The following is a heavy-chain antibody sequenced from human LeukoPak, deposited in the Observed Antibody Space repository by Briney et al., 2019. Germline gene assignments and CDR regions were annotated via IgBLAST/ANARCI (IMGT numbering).Heavy chain of an antibody. CDR2: IYHSGST. CDR1: SGSISSYY. D-gene: IGHD3-10*01. V-gene: IGHV4-59*12. CDR3: ARVREGTSGAFDI. J-gene: IGHJ3*02. Sequence: SETLSLTCTVSSGSISSYYWSWIRQPPGKGLEWIGYIYHSGSTNYNPSLKSRVTISVDTSKNQFSLKLSSVTAADTAVYYCARVREGTSGAFDIWGQGTMVTVSS.